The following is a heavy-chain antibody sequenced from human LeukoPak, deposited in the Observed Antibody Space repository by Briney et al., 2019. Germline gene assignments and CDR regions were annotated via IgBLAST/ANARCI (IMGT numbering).Heavy chain of an antibody. CDR3: ARTRFLENRHLDY. V-gene: IGHV1-18*01. J-gene: IGHJ4*02. CDR2: ISAYNGDT. D-gene: IGHD3-3*01. Sequence: GASVKVSCKASGYTFTRYGISWVRQAPGQGLEWMGWISAYNGDTNYAQKVQGRVTMTRDMSTSTVYMELSSLRSEDTAVYYCARTRFLENRHLDYWGQGTLVTVSS. CDR1: GYTFTRYG.